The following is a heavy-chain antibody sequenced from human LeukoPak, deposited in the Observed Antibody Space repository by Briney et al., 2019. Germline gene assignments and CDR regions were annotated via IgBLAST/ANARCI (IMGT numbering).Heavy chain of an antibody. V-gene: IGHV3-48*01. D-gene: IGHD2-15*01. CDR3: ARCRSGTCYAYFDC. CDR1: GFSFTASS. Sequence: PGGSLRLSCAASGFSFTASSLNWVRQAPGKGLEWISYIRSGSTMIYYADSVKGRFTISRDDANNVLFLQMNSLGAEDTAVYYCARCRSGTCYAYFDCWGQGTLVTVSS. J-gene: IGHJ4*02. CDR2: IRSGSTMI.